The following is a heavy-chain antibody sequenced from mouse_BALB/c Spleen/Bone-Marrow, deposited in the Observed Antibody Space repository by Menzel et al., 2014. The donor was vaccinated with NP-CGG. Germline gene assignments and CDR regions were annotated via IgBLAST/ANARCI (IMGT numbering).Heavy chain of an antibody. CDR3: ARKYGDY. CDR1: GYVFSSYW. D-gene: IGHD2-10*02. J-gene: IGHJ2*01. CDR2: IYPGGGDT. Sequence: VKLVESGAELVRPGSSVKISCKASGYVFSSYWMNWVKQRPGQGLEWIGQIYPGGGDTNYNGKFKGKATLTADKSSSTAYMQLSSLTSEDSAVYFCARKYGDYWGQGTTLTVSS. V-gene: IGHV1-80*01.